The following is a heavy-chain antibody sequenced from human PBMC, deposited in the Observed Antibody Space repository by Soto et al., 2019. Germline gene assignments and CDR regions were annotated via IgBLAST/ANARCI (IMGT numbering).Heavy chain of an antibody. V-gene: IGHV5-51*01. CDR2: IYPGDSDT. J-gene: IGHJ4*02. Sequence: GESLKISCKGSGYSFTSYWIAWVRQMPGKGLEWMGIIYPGDSDTRYSPSFQGQVTISADKSISTAYLQWSSLKASDTEMYYCERPSGKYYRSNFDYWGQGTLATVSS. D-gene: IGHD1-26*01. CDR1: GYSFTSYW. CDR3: ERPSGKYYRSNFDY.